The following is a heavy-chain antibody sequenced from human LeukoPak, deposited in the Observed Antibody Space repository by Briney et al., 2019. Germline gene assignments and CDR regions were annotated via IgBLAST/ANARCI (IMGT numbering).Heavy chain of an antibody. CDR3: ARHSDVPLDL. CDR1: GYNFTNHW. Sequence: GESPKISCKASGYNFTNHWVAWVRQRPGEGLEWMGIIWPDDSDTRYSPSFQGLVTISVDKSIGTAHLQWRSLKASDTALYFCARHSDVPLDLWGQGTLVIVST. V-gene: IGHV5-51*01. J-gene: IGHJ5*02. D-gene: IGHD6-6*01. CDR2: IWPDDSDT.